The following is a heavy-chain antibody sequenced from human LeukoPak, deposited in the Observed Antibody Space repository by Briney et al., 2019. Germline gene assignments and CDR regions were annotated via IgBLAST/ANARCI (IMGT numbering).Heavy chain of an antibody. CDR2: ISSSSTNI. CDR3: ARELGNYFDY. CDR1: GFTFSSYS. D-gene: IGHD6-6*01. J-gene: IGHJ4*02. V-gene: IGHV3-21*04. Sequence: GGSLRLSCAASGFTFSSYSMNWVRQAPGKGLEWVSSISSSSTNIYYADSVKGRFTISRDNSKNTLYLQMNSLRAEDTAVYYCARELGNYFDYWGQGTLVTVSS.